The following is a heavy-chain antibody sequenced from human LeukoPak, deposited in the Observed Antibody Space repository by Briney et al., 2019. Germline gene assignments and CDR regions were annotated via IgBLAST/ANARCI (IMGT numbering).Heavy chain of an antibody. V-gene: IGHV4-38-2*02. J-gene: IGHJ3*02. CDR3: ARVVYYDSSGSQGDAFDI. CDR1: GYSISSGYY. Sequence: SETLSLTCTVSGYSISSGYYWGWIRQPPGKGLEWIGSIYHSGSTYYNPSLKSRVTISVDTSKNQFSLKLSSVTAADTAVYYCARVVYYDSSGSQGDAFDIWGQGTMVTVSS. CDR2: IYHSGST. D-gene: IGHD3-22*01.